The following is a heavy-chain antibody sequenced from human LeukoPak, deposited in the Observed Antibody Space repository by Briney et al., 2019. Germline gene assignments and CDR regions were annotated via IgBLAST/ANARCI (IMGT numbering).Heavy chain of an antibody. CDR2: INNDGSGT. V-gene: IGHV3-74*01. Sequence: GGSLRLSCAASGFTFSSYWMHWVRQAPGKGPVWVSRINNDGSGTTYADSVKGRFTISRDDAKNMLYLQMNSPRAEDTAVYYCVRGGESTWSWGQGTLVTVSS. D-gene: IGHD2-15*01. J-gene: IGHJ5*02. CDR3: VRGGESTWS. CDR1: GFTFSSYW.